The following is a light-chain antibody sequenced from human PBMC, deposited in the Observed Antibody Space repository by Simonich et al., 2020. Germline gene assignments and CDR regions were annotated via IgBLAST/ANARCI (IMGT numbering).Light chain of an antibody. CDR2: KDS. J-gene: IGLJ3*02. Sequence: SYELTQQPSVSVSPGQTARITCSGDALPKQYAYWYQQKPGQAPVLVIYKDSERPSGIPERFSGASAGTTVTLTISGGQAEDEADYYCQSADSSGTYPEVFGGGTKLTVL. CDR1: ALPKQY. CDR3: QSADSSGTYPEV. V-gene: IGLV3-25*03.